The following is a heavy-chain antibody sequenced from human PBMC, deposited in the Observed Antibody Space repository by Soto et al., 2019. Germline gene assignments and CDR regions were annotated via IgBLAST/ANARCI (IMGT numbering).Heavy chain of an antibody. CDR2: IYPDDSDI. CDR1: GYSFNTYW. J-gene: IGHJ4*02. V-gene: IGHV5-51*01. D-gene: IGHD2-21*01. Sequence: PGESLKISCKGSGYSFNTYWIGWVRQMPGKGLEWMGVIYPDDSDIRYSPSFQGQVTISADKSISTAYLQWSSLKASDSGIYYCARRTGLLYSDWGQGTPVTVAS. CDR3: ARRTGLLYSD.